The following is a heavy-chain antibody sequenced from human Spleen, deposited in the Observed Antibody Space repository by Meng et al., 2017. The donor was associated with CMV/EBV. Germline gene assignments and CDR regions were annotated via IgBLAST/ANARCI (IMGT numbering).Heavy chain of an antibody. Sequence: SETLSLTCTVSGGSISSNHYYWAWIRQPPGKGLEWIGSIYYSGSTYYKQSLKSRVTLSVDTSRNQFSLRLSSVTAADTAVYYCARERAYNVKYFDYWGQGTLVTVSS. V-gene: IGHV4-39*07. CDR1: GGSISSNHYY. CDR2: IYYSGST. CDR3: ARERAYNVKYFDY. D-gene: IGHD3-10*02. J-gene: IGHJ4*02.